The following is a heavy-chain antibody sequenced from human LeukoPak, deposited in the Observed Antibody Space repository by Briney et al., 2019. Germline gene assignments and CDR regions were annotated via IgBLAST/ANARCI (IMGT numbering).Heavy chain of an antibody. Sequence: GASVKVSCKASGYTFTSYDINWVRQATGQGLEWMGWMNPNSGNTGCAQKFQGRVTMTRNTSISTAYMELSSLRSEDTAVYYCAAYYDILTDAFDIWGQGTMVTVSS. CDR3: AAYYDILTDAFDI. CDR1: GYTFTSYD. D-gene: IGHD3-9*01. V-gene: IGHV1-8*01. CDR2: MNPNSGNT. J-gene: IGHJ3*02.